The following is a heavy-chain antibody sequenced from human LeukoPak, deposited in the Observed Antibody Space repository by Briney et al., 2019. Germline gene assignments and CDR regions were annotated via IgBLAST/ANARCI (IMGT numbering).Heavy chain of an antibody. CDR1: GFTFSSYW. J-gene: IGHJ4*02. CDR3: ARDPNFDWSPGYFDY. Sequence: GGSLRLSCAASGFTFSSYWMSWVRQAPGKGLEWVANIKQDGSEKYYVDSVKGRFTISRDNAKNSLYLQMNSLRAEDTAVYYCARDPNFDWSPGYFDYWGQGTLVTVSS. V-gene: IGHV3-7*01. CDR2: IKQDGSEK. D-gene: IGHD3-9*01.